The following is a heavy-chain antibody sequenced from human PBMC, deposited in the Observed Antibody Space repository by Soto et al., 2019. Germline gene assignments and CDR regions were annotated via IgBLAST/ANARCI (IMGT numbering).Heavy chain of an antibody. J-gene: IGHJ5*02. CDR2: IYYSGST. D-gene: IGHD3-3*01. CDR3: ARQGYYDFWSGYEP. Sequence: ASETLSLTCTVSGGSISSSIYYGVWIRQPPGKGLEWIGSIYYSGSTYYNPSLKSRVAISVDTSKNQFSLKLSSVTAADTAVYYCARQGYYDFWSGYEPWGQGTLVTVSS. CDR1: GGSISSSIYY. V-gene: IGHV4-39*01.